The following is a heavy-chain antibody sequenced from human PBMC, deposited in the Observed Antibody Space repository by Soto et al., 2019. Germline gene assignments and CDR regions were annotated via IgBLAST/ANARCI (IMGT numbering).Heavy chain of an antibody. Sequence: PXGSLRLSFAACGFTVSTYSMNWVGQAPGKGLEWVSSISSSSTYIYYADSVKGRFTISRDNAKNSLYLQMNSLRAEDTAVYYCARSMTKVVTPLPIDYWGQGTLVTVSS. CDR3: ARSMTKVVTPLPIDY. D-gene: IGHD4-17*01. J-gene: IGHJ4*02. CDR1: GFTVSTYS. V-gene: IGHV3-21*01. CDR2: ISSSSTYI.